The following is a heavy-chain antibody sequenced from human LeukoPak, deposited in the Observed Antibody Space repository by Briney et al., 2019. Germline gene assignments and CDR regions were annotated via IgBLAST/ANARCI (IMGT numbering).Heavy chain of an antibody. CDR3: ARAKTSMVQGEDYYYYYMDV. V-gene: IGHV3-11*04. J-gene: IGHJ6*03. CDR2: ISSSGSTI. D-gene: IGHD3-10*01. CDR1: GFNFSDYY. Sequence: PGGSLRLSCAASGFNFSDYYMSWIRQAPGKGLEWVSYISSSGSTIYYADSVKGRFTISRDNAKNSLYLQMNSLRAEDTAVYYCARAKTSMVQGEDYYYYYMDVWGKGTTVTVSS.